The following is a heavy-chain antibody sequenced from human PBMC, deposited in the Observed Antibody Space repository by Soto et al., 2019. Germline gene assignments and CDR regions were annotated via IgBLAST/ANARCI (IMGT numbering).Heavy chain of an antibody. CDR1: GFTVSSNQ. V-gene: IGHV3-53*01. J-gene: IGHJ3*02. CDR2: IYSGGNT. CDR3: ASEWELLGYDAFDI. Sequence: PVGSLRLSCAASGFTVSSNQMTWVRQAPGKGLGWVSVIYSGGNTHYADSVKGRFTISRDNSKNTLYLQMNGLRAEDTAVYYCASEWELLGYDAFDIWGQGTMVTVSS. D-gene: IGHD1-26*01.